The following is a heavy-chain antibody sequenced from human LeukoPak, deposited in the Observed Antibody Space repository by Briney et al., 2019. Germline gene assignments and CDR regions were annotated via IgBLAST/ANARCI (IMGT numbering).Heavy chain of an antibody. Sequence: GGSLRLSCAASGFTFSSYWMSWVRQAPGKGLEWVAVLSYDGSNKYYADSVKGRFTISRDNSKNTLYLQMNSLRAEDTAVYYCAKSTTGDFDYWGQGTLVTVSS. CDR2: LSYDGSNK. J-gene: IGHJ4*02. CDR1: GFTFSSYW. CDR3: AKSTTGDFDY. V-gene: IGHV3-30*18. D-gene: IGHD1-1*01.